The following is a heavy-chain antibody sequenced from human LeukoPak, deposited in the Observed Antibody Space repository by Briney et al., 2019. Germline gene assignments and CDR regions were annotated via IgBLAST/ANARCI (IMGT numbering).Heavy chain of an antibody. Sequence: GGSLRLSCAASEFTFSSYWMRWVRQAPGKGLEWVANIKQDGSEKNYVDSVKGRFTISRDNAKNSMYLQMNSLRAEDTAVYYCARVRWGYEPKPFDYWGQGTLVTVSS. CDR1: EFTFSSYW. D-gene: IGHD5-12*01. CDR2: IKQDGSEK. J-gene: IGHJ4*02. V-gene: IGHV3-7*01. CDR3: ARVRWGYEPKPFDY.